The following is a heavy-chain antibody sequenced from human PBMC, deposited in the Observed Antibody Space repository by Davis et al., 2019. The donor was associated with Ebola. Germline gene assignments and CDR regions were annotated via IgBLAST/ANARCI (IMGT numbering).Heavy chain of an antibody. Sequence: ASVKVSCKASAYPFTDYFLHWVRQAPGQGLEWMGRINPNTGRTTYAQKFRDRVTMTRDTSISTAYMEVTRLISDDTAVYFCARTSIVGTTTTASDIWGQGTKVTVSS. CDR3: ARTSIVGTTTTASDI. CDR1: AYPFTDYF. J-gene: IGHJ3*02. D-gene: IGHD1-26*01. V-gene: IGHV1-2*06. CDR2: INPNTGRT.